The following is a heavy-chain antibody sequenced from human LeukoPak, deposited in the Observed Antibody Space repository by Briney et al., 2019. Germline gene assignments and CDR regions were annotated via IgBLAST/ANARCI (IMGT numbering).Heavy chain of an antibody. D-gene: IGHD2-2*01. V-gene: IGHV4-34*01. CDR1: GGSFSGYY. CDR2: IDHSGST. CDR3: ARELVVVPAALTDY. Sequence: SETLSLTCAVYGGSFSGYYWSWIRQPPGKGLEWIGEIDHSGSTNYNPSLKSRVIISVDTSKNQFSLKLSSLTAADTAVYYCARELVVVPAALTDYWGQGTLVTVSS. J-gene: IGHJ4*02.